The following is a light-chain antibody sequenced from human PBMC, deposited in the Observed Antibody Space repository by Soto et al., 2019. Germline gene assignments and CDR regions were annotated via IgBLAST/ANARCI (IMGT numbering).Light chain of an antibody. CDR1: QGISSY. J-gene: IGKJ1*01. Sequence: AIRMTQSPSSFSASTGDRVTITCRASQGISSYLAWYQQNQGKAPKLLIYAASTLQSGVPSRFSCSGSGTDFTLTISFLQSEDFATYYCQQYYSYPRTCGQGTKVETK. V-gene: IGKV1-8*01. CDR2: AAS. CDR3: QQYYSYPRT.